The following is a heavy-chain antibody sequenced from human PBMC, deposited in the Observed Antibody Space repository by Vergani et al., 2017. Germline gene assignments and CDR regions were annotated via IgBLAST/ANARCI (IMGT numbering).Heavy chain of an antibody. V-gene: IGHV4-59*12. J-gene: IGHJ6*02. CDR1: GGSISSYY. Sequence: QVQLQESGPGLVKPSETLSLTCTVSGGSISSYYWSWIRQPPGKGLEWIGYIYYSGSTNYNPSLKSRVTMSVDTSKNPFSLKLSTVTAADPAVYYCAGGRVVPAAKRHYYYYGMDVWGQGTTVTVSS. D-gene: IGHD2-2*01. CDR2: IYYSGST. CDR3: AGGRVVPAAKRHYYYYGMDV.